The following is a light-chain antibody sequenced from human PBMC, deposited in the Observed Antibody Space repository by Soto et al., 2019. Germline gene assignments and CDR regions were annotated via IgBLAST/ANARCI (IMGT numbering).Light chain of an antibody. CDR2: DDD. CDR1: NIGSKI. J-gene: IGLJ2*01. V-gene: IGLV3-21*02. CDR3: KVWVGTSERI. Sequence: YVLTQPPSVSVSPGQTATITCGGDNIGSKIVHWYQHNPGQAPVLVVHDDDDRPSGIPERFSGSNSGKTATLTISRVEAGDEADYYCKVWVGTSERIFGGGTKLTVL.